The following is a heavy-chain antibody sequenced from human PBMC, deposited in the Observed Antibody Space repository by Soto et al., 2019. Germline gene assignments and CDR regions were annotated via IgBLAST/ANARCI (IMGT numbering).Heavy chain of an antibody. CDR2: IWYDGSNK. Sequence: ESGGGVVQPGRSLRLSCAASGFTFSSYGMHWVRQAPGKGLEWVAVIWYDGSNKYYADSVKGRFTISRDNSKNTLYLQMNSLRAEDTAVYYCARYSSSGPPGYYYYYMDVWGKGTTVTVSS. D-gene: IGHD6-6*01. CDR1: GFTFSSYG. CDR3: ARYSSSGPPGYYYYYMDV. V-gene: IGHV3-33*01. J-gene: IGHJ6*03.